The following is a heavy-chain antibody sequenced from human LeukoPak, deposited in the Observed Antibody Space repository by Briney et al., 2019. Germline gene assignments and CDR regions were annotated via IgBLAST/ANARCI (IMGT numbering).Heavy chain of an antibody. V-gene: IGHV3-23*01. CDR2: ISGSGGST. J-gene: IGHJ4*02. CDR3: AKVILGIAGATYFDY. CDR1: GFTFSNAW. Sequence: GGSLRLSCAASGFTFSNAWMSWVRQAPGKGLEWVSAISGSGGSTYYADSVKSRFTISRDNSKNTLYLQMNSLRAEDTAVYYCAKVILGIAGATYFDYWGQGTLVTVSS. D-gene: IGHD1-26*01.